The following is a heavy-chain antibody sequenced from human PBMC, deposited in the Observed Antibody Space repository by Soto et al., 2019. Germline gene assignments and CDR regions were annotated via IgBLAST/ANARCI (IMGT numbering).Heavy chain of an antibody. CDR1: GFTFRSFW. V-gene: IGHV3-74*01. Sequence: EVQLVESGGGLVQPGGSLRLSCTASGFTFRSFWMQWVRQAPGKGLEWVARIDGDDGDETATNYAESVQGRFLISRDNAKNTLHLQMSSLRAEDTAVYYCVRDSHGDYWGQGTLVTVSP. J-gene: IGHJ4*02. CDR3: VRDSHGDY. CDR2: IDGDDGDETAT.